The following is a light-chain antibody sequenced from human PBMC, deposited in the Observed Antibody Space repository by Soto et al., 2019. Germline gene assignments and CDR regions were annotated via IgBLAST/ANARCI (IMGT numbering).Light chain of an antibody. Sequence: DIQMTQSHPTLSASVGDRVSITCRASQSISSWLAWYQQKPGKAPKLLIYDASSLESGVPSRFSGSGSGTELTLTISSLQPDDFATYYCQQYNSYPWTFSQGTKVEIK. CDR3: QQYNSYPWT. CDR1: QSISSW. V-gene: IGKV1-5*01. CDR2: DAS. J-gene: IGKJ1*01.